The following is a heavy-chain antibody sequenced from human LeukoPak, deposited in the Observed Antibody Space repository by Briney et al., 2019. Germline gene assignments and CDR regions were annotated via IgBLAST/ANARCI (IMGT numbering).Heavy chain of an antibody. J-gene: IGHJ4*02. V-gene: IGHV3-53*01. CDR2: IYSGGST. CDR1: GFTVSSNY. Sequence: GGSLRLSCAASGFTVSSNYMSWVRQVPGKGLEWVSVIYSGGSTYYADSVKGRFTISRDNSKNTLYLQMNSLRAEDTAVYYCARDYYDSSGYYGYWGQGTLVTVSS. D-gene: IGHD3-22*01. CDR3: ARDYYDSSGYYGY.